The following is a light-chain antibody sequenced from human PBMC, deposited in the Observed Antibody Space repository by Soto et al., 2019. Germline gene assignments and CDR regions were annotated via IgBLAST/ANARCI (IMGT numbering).Light chain of an antibody. CDR2: AAS. CDR1: QRISSC. J-gene: IGKJ3*01. CDR3: QQSYSSPPT. V-gene: IGKV1-39*01. Sequence: DLQMTQSPSSLSASGGDRVTITCRASQRISSCLNWYQQKPGKAPKLLIYAASSLQSGVPSRFSGSGSGTDFTLTISRLQAEDFATYYCQQSYSSPPTFGQGTRVDIK.